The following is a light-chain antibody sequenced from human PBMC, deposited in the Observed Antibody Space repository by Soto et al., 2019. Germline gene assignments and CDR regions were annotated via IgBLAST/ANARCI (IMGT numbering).Light chain of an antibody. V-gene: IGLV2-8*01. CDR1: SSDVGGYNY. J-gene: IGLJ1*01. CDR2: EVT. CDR3: TSFAGRIIP. Sequence: QSALTQPPSASGSPGQSVTISCTGTSSDVGGYNYVSWYQQHPGKAPKLIMYEVTKRPSGVTDRFSGSKSGNTAFMTVSGLQAEDEADYYCTSFAGRIIPFGTGTKVTVL.